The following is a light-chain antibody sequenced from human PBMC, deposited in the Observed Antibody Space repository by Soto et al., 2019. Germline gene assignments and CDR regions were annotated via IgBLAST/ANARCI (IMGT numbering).Light chain of an antibody. V-gene: IGLV1-44*01. CDR3: AAWDGSLQSWV. J-gene: IGLJ3*02. CDR2: TNN. Sequence: QSVLTQPPSASGAPGQRVTISCSGSNSNIGSHLVNWYQQVPGTAPKLLIYTNNQRPSGVPDRFSDSKSGTSASLAISGLQSGDEADYYCAAWDGSLQSWVFGGGTKVTVL. CDR1: NSNIGSHL.